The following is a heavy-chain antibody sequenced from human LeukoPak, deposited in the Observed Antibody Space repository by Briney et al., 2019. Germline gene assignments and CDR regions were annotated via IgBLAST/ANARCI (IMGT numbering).Heavy chain of an antibody. CDR1: GLTFSDYY. V-gene: IGHV3-11*04. D-gene: IGHD3-22*01. Sequence: GGCLRLSCAASGLTFSDYYMTWIRQAPGKGLEWVSSISGSGTTIYSADSVRGRFTVSRDNAKNSLFLHMNSLRAEDTAVYYCAIQITMIVVVPYFDYWGQGTLVTVSS. CDR2: ISGSGTTI. CDR3: AIQITMIVVVPYFDY. J-gene: IGHJ4*02.